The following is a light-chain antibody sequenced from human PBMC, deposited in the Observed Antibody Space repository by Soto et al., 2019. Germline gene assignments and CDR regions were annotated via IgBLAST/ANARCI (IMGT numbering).Light chain of an antibody. V-gene: IGLV1-44*01. J-gene: IGLJ2*01. CDR2: RNH. Sequence: QSVLTQSPSASATPGQRVTISCSGGRSNIGTYTVNRYQQLPGTAPTLLIFRNHQRPSGVPDRFSGSKSGTSASLAISGPQSEDEADYYCAAWDDSLRAVVFGGGTKVTVL. CDR1: RSNIGTYT. CDR3: AAWDDSLRAVV.